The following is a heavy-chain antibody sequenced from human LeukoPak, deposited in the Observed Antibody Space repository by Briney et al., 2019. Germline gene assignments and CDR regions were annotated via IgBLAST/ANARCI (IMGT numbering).Heavy chain of an antibody. CDR2: ISAYNGNT. D-gene: IGHD3-22*01. Sequence: ASVKVSCKASGYTFTSYGISWVRQAPGQGLEWRGWISAYNGNTNYAQKLQGRVTMTTDTSTSTAYMELRSLRSDDTAVYYCARVPDSSGYYYPIDYWGQGTLVTVSS. CDR3: ARVPDSSGYYYPIDY. J-gene: IGHJ4*02. CDR1: GYTFTSYG. V-gene: IGHV1-18*01.